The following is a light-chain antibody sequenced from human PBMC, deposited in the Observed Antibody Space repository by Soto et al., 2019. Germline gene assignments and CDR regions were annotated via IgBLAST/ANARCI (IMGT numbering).Light chain of an antibody. J-gene: IGKJ1*01. Sequence: EIVLTQSPATLALSRGERSTMXXRDRQSVSIYLASYQQKPGQPPRLVXNYASNRATGIPARFSGSRSGRDFTLTIISLEPEDFAVYYCQQRSNWPPWTFGQGTKVEIK. CDR2: YAS. V-gene: IGKV3-11*02. CDR3: QQRSNWPPWT. CDR1: QSVSIY.